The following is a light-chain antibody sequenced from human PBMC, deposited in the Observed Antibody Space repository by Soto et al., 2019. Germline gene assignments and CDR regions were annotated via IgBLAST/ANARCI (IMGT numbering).Light chain of an antibody. CDR3: SSYTTSNTRQIV. J-gene: IGLJ1*01. CDR1: SSEVGGYNY. Sequence: QSVLTQPASVSGAPGQSIPISCTGTSSEVGGYNYVSWYQHHPGKTPKLLIYDVSNRPSGVSNRFSGSKSDKTASLTISWLQPEDEADYYCSSYTTSNTRQIVFGTGTKVTVL. CDR2: DVS. V-gene: IGLV2-14*03.